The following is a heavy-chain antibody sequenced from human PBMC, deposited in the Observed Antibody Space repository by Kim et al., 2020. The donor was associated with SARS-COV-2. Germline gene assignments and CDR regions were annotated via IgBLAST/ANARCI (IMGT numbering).Heavy chain of an antibody. J-gene: IGHJ4*02. CDR3: ARNLMWGGDLEY. CDR1: GGSISSSSYY. CDR2: IYYSGST. Sequence: SETLSLTCTVSGGSISSSSYYWGWIRQPPGKGLEWIGSIYYSGSTYYNPSLKSRVTISVDKSKNKFSLKLRTVTAADTAVYYCARNLMWGGDLEYGGQG. D-gene: IGHD1-26*01. V-gene: IGHV4-39*01.